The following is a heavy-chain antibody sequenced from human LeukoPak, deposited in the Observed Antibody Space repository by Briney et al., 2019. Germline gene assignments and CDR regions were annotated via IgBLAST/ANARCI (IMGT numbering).Heavy chain of an antibody. CDR3: AKGYSPTSVTRSFDL. V-gene: IGHV3-23*01. CDR2: IGSRSGDT. CDR1: GFTFSTYA. Sequence: GGSLRLSCGGSGFTFSTYAMTWVRQSPGKGLEWVSTIGSRSGDTHYPDSVKGRFTIFRDNSRNTHHLQMNSLRAEDTAVYYCAKGYSPTSVTRSFDLWGRGTLVTVSS. D-gene: IGHD4-17*01. J-gene: IGHJ2*01.